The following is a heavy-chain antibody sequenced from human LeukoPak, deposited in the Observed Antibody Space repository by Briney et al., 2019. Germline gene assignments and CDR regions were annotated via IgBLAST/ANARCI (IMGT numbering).Heavy chain of an antibody. CDR1: GGSISSGGYS. CDR2: IYHSGST. D-gene: IGHD1-7*01. Sequence: SQTLSLTCAVSGGSISSGGYSWSWIRQPPGKGLEWIGYIYHSGSTYYNPSLKSRVTISVDRSKNQFSLKLSSVTAADTAVYYCAREFRITGTTSYNWFDPWGQGTLVTVSS. J-gene: IGHJ5*02. CDR3: AREFRITGTTSYNWFDP. V-gene: IGHV4-30-2*01.